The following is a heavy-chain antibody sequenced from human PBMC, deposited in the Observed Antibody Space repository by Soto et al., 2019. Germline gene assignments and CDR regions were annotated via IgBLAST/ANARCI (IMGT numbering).Heavy chain of an antibody. D-gene: IGHD3-22*01. CDR2: IDPSDSQT. Sequence: GESLKISCKGSGYSFAGYWITWVRQKPGKGLEWMGRIDPSDSQTYYSPSFRGHVTISVTKSITTVFLQWSSLRASDAAMYYCARQIYDSDTGPNFQYYFDSWGQGTPVTVSS. J-gene: IGHJ4*02. CDR3: ARQIYDSDTGPNFQYYFDS. CDR1: GYSFAGYW. V-gene: IGHV5-10-1*01.